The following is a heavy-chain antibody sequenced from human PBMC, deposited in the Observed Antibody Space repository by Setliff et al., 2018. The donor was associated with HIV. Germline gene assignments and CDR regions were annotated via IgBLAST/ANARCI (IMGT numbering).Heavy chain of an antibody. CDR3: ARGKGGIDGPVEFDN. CDR2: IYHNGIT. Sequence: SETLSLTCGVSGYSISSGYYWGWIRQPPGKGLEWIGSIYHNGITYYNPSLKRRVTISEDTSKSQLSMKLTSVAAADTAIYYCARGKGGIDGPVEFDNWGQGTPVTSPQ. CDR1: GYSISSGYY. D-gene: IGHD1-1*01. V-gene: IGHV4-38-2*01. J-gene: IGHJ4*02.